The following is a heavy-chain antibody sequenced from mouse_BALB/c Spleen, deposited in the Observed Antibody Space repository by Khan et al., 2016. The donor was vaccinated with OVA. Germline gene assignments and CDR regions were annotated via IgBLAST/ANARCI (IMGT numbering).Heavy chain of an antibody. Sequence: QIRLVQSGAELARPGASVKMSCKTSGHIFTNYPMHWVKQSPGQGLEWLGYITPSSGYTNYNQKFKDKATLTADKSSSTAYMQLSSLTSEDSAVYYCASYYRYPAWFAYWGQGTLVTVSA. J-gene: IGHJ3*01. CDR1: GHIFTNYP. D-gene: IGHD2-14*01. CDR2: ITPSSGYT. V-gene: IGHV1-4*01. CDR3: ASYYRYPAWFAY.